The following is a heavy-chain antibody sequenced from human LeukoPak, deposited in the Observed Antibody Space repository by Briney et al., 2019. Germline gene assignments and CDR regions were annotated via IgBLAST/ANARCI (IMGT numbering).Heavy chain of an antibody. D-gene: IGHD4-17*01. V-gene: IGHV2-5*01. CDR3: AHYGDYRFMYYFDY. CDR2: IYWNEDN. CDR1: GFSLSTTGVG. Sequence: SGPTLVKPTQTLTLTCTFSGFSLSTTGVGVGWIRQAPGKALEWLALIYWNEDNRYSPSLKSRLTITKDTSKNQVVLTMTKMDPVDTATYYCAHYGDYRFMYYFDYWGQGALVTVSS. J-gene: IGHJ4*02.